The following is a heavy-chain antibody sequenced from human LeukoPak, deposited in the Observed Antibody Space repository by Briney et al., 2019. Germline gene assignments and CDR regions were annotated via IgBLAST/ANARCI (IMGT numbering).Heavy chain of an antibody. V-gene: IGHV4-30-2*01. D-gene: IGHD3-16*01. Sequence: SETLSLTCTVSGGSISSGGYYWSWIRQPPGKGLEWIGYIYHSGSTYYNPSLKSRVTISVDRYKNQFSLKLSSVTAADTAVYYCARHLTPRGGRSGYMDVWGKGTTVTVSS. J-gene: IGHJ6*03. CDR2: IYHSGST. CDR1: GGSISSGGYY. CDR3: ARHLTPRGGRSGYMDV.